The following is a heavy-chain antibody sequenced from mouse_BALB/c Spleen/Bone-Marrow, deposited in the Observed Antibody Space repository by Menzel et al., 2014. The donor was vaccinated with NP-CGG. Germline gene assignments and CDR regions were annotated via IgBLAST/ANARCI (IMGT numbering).Heavy chain of an antibody. J-gene: IGHJ2*01. CDR1: GYSFTGYF. CDR2: INPYNGDT. Sequence: EVQLVESGPELVKPGASVKISCKASGYSFTGYFMNWVKQSHGKSLEWIGRINPYNGDTFYNQKFKGKATLTVDKSSSTAHMDLLSLTSEDSAVYYCGRGDDYDGDFDRWGQGTTLTVSS. CDR3: GRGDDYDGDFDR. V-gene: IGHV1-37*01. D-gene: IGHD2-4*01.